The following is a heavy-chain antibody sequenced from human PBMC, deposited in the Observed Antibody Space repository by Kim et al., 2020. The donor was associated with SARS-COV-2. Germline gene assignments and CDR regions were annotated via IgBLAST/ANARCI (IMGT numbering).Heavy chain of an antibody. J-gene: IGHJ3*02. V-gene: IGHV3-48*02. CDR2: ISSGARSI. D-gene: IGHD3-10*01. CDR3: ARGLITMVRGVIMGGAFDS. CDR1: GFTFSDYS. Sequence: GGSLRLSCAASGFTFSDYSMSWGRQAPGKGLEWVSYISSGARSIYYADSVKGRFSISRDKAKNSLYLQMNSLRDEDMSTYYCARGLITMVRGVIMGGAFDSWGQGTNVTICS.